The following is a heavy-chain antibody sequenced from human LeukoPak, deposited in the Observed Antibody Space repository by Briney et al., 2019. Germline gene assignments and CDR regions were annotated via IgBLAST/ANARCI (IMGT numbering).Heavy chain of an antibody. Sequence: SETLSLTCTVSGDSISTYYWTWIRQPAGKGLEWIGRISTSGSTNYDPSLKSRVTMSVDTSKNQFSLKLSSMTAADTAVYYCARGGSGSYSAFDFWGQGTLVTVSS. CDR2: ISTSGST. CDR1: GDSISTYY. CDR3: ARGGSGSYSAFDF. D-gene: IGHD1-26*01. J-gene: IGHJ4*02. V-gene: IGHV4-4*07.